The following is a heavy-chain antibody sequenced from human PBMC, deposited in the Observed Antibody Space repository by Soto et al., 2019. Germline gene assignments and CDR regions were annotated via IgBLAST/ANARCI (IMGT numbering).Heavy chain of an antibody. Sequence: GASVKASCKASGYTFTSYYMHWVRQAPGQGLEWMGIINPSGGSTSYAQKFQGRVTMTRDTSTSTVYMELSSLRSEDTAVYYRARGEGIVVVPAASLNDYWGQGTLVTVSS. D-gene: IGHD2-2*01. CDR2: INPSGGST. J-gene: IGHJ4*02. V-gene: IGHV1-46*01. CDR3: ARGEGIVVVPAASLNDY. CDR1: GYTFTSYY.